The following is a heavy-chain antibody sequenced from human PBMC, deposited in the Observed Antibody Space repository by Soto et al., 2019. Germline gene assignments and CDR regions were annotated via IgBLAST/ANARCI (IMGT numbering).Heavy chain of an antibody. CDR1: GGSISSYY. V-gene: IGHV4-59*01. J-gene: IGHJ3*02. CDR2: IYYSGST. D-gene: IGHD6-13*01. CDR3: ARARPRIIIAAAGTHAFDI. Sequence: QVQLQESGPGLVKPSETLSLTCTVSGGSISSYYWSWIRQPPGKGLEWIGYIYYSGSTNYNPSLKSRVTISVDTSKNQFSLKISSVTAADTAVYYCARARPRIIIAAAGTHAFDIWGQGTMVTVSS.